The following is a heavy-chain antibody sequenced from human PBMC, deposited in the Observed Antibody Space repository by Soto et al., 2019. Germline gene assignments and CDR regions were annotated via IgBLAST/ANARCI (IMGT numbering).Heavy chain of an antibody. J-gene: IGHJ5*02. CDR2: IWYDGSNK. D-gene: IGHD3-22*01. V-gene: IGHV3-33*01. Sequence: GGSLRLSCAASGFTFSSYGMHWVRQAPGKGLEWVAVIWYDGSNKYYADSVKGRFTISRDNSKNTLYLQMNSLRAEDTAVYYCARDLNLDSSVLNWFDPWGQGTLVTVSS. CDR3: ARDLNLDSSVLNWFDP. CDR1: GFTFSSYG.